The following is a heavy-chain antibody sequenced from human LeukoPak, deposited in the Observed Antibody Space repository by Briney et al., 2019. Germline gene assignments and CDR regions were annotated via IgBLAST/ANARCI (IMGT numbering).Heavy chain of an antibody. V-gene: IGHV4-34*01. CDR1: GGSFSGYY. Sequence: SETLSLTCAVYGGSFSGYYWSWIRQPPGKGLEWIGEINHSGSTNYNPSLKSRVTISVDTSKNQFSLKLSSVTAADTAVYYCVRRIGVQYLGGFDPWGQGTLVTVSS. J-gene: IGHJ5*02. D-gene: IGHD2/OR15-2a*01. CDR2: INHSGST. CDR3: VRRIGVQYLGGFDP.